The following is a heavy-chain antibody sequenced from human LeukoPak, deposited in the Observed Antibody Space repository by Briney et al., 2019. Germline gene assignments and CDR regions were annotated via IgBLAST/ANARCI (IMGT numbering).Heavy chain of an antibody. CDR2: ISGSGDST. CDR1: GFTFSSYA. D-gene: IGHD1-1*01. J-gene: IGHJ4*02. Sequence: GGSLRLSCAASGFTFSSYAMSWVRQAPGKGLEWVSGISGSGDSTYYADSVKGRFTISRDNSKNTLYLQMNSLTAEDTAIYYCAIATTGRGAFGSWGQGTLVSVSS. V-gene: IGHV3-23*01. CDR3: AIATTGRGAFGS.